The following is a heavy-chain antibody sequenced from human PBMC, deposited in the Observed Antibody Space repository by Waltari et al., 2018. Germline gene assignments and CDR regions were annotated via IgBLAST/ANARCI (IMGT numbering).Heavy chain of an antibody. CDR2: INPNSSGT. J-gene: IGHJ4*02. D-gene: IGHD3-22*01. CDR1: GYTFTGYY. CDR3: ARDRVTMIVVAYMELSY. Sequence: QVQLVQSGAEVKKPGASVKVSCKASGYTFTGYYMHWVRQAPGQGLEWMGRINPNSSGTNYAQKFQGRVTMTRDTSISTAYMELSRLRSDDTAVYYCARDRVTMIVVAYMELSYWGQGTLVTVSS. V-gene: IGHV1-2*06.